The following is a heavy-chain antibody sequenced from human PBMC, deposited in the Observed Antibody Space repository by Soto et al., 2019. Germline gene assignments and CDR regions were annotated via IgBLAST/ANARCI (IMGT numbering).Heavy chain of an antibody. D-gene: IGHD6-19*01. CDR2: ISHTGLA. V-gene: IGHV4-34*01. J-gene: IGHJ4*02. CDR3: ARRGKRSGWAPDH. CDR1: GSSFSEYY. Sequence: QVQLQQWGAGLLEPSDTLSLTCAVFGSSFSEYYWNWMRQPPGKGLECIGEISHTGLADYSPSLRSRATISVDASRKQFSLTLKSVTAADTAVYCCARRGKRSGWAPDHWGQGTLVTVSS.